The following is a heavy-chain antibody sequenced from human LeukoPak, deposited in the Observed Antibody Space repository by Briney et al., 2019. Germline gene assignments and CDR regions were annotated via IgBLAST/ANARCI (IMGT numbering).Heavy chain of an antibody. CDR1: GYTFTSYD. CDR3: ARALGIFGDYYYYMDV. D-gene: IGHD3-3*01. CDR2: MNPNSGNT. J-gene: IGHJ6*03. V-gene: IGHV1-8*03. Sequence: ASVKVSCKASGYTFTSYDINWVRQATGQGLEWMGWMNPNSGNTGYAQKFQGRVTITRNTSINTAYMELSSLRSEDTAVYYCARALGIFGDYYYYMDVWGKGTTVTVSS.